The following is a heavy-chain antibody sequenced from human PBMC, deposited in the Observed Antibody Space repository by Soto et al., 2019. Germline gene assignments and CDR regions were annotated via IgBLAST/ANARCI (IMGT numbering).Heavy chain of an antibody. Sequence: QLQLQESGPGLVKPSETLSLTCTVSGGSISSSSYYWGWIRQPPGKGLEWIGSIYYSGSTYYNPSLKSRVTISVDTSKNQFSLKLSSVTAADTAVYYCAYGGWYDWGAFDIWGQGTMVTVSS. CDR1: GGSISSSSYY. CDR2: IYYSGST. CDR3: AYGGWYDWGAFDI. J-gene: IGHJ3*02. D-gene: IGHD6-19*01. V-gene: IGHV4-39*01.